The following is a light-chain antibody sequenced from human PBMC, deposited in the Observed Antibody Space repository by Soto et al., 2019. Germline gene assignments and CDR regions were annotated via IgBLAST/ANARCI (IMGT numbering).Light chain of an antibody. Sequence: EIVMTQSPATLSVSPGQRATLSCRASQSISNNLAWYQQKPGQAPRLLIYGASTRATGIPVRFSGSGSGTEFTLTISRLQSEDFAVYYCQQYGSSPLTFGGGTKVDIK. CDR2: GAS. CDR1: QSISNN. V-gene: IGKV3-15*01. CDR3: QQYGSSPLT. J-gene: IGKJ4*01.